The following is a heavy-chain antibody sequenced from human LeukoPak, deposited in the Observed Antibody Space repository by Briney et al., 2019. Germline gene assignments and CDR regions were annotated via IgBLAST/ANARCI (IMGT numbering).Heavy chain of an antibody. CDR2: ISSSGSTI. V-gene: IGHV3-11*01. CDR1: GFTFSDYY. CDR3: AKDKDIVVVVASLLDY. Sequence: GSLRLSCAASGFTFSDYYMSWIRQAPGKGLEWVSYISSSGSTIYYADSVKGRFTISRDNAKNSLYLQMNSLRAEDTAVYYCAKDKDIVVVVASLLDYWGQGTLVTVSS. D-gene: IGHD2-15*01. J-gene: IGHJ4*02.